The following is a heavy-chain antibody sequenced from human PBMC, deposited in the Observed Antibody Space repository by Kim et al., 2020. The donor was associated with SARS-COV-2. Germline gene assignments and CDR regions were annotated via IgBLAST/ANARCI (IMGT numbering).Heavy chain of an antibody. CDR1: GFTFSSYA. Sequence: GGSLRLSCAASGFTFSSYAMHWVRQAPGKGLEWVAVISYDGSNKYYADSVKGRFTISRDNSKNTLYLQMNSLRAEDTAVYYCARANDYGDLRDAFDIWG. V-gene: IGHV3-30*04. CDR2: ISYDGSNK. J-gene: IGHJ3*02. CDR3: ARANDYGDLRDAFDI. D-gene: IGHD4-17*01.